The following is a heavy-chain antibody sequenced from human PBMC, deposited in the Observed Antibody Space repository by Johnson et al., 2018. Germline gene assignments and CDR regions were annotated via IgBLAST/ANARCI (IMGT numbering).Heavy chain of an antibody. J-gene: IGHJ6*02. CDR1: EFPFKRYS. Sequence: QVQLVESGGGLVQPGGSLRLSCAASEFPFKRYSMHWVRQAPGKGLECVAVIWHDGSNKYYGDSVKGRFTISRDNAKNMLYLQMNSLRVEDTAVYYCARDKSGGELGYAHYYGMDVWGQGTTVTVS. CDR3: ARDKSGGELGYAHYYGMDV. V-gene: IGHV3-33*01. D-gene: IGHD3-16*01. CDR2: IWHDGSNK.